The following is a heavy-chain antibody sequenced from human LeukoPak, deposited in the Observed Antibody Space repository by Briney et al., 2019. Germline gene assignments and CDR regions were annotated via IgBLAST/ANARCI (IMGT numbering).Heavy chain of an antibody. J-gene: IGHJ3*02. V-gene: IGHV3-30-3*01. CDR1: GFTFSSYA. CDR2: ISYDGSNK. D-gene: IGHD6-13*01. CDR3: ARSQQLALYAFDI. Sequence: GGSLRLSCAASGFTFSSYAMHWVRQAPGKGLEWVAVISYDGSNKYYADSVKGRFTISRDNSKNTLYLQMNSLRAEDTAVYYCARSQQLALYAFDIWGQGTMVTVSS.